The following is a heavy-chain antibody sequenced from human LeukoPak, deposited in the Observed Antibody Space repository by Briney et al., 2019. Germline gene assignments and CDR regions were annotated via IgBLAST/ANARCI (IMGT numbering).Heavy chain of an antibody. CDR2: INHSGST. V-gene: IGHV4-34*01. J-gene: IGHJ1*01. CDR3: ARGGDSSGYYYRLYFQH. Sequence: PSETQSLTCAVYGGSFSGYYWSWIRQPPGKGLEWIGEINHSGSTNYNPSLKSRVTISVDTSKNQFSLKLSSVTAADTAVYYCARGGDSSGYYYRLYFQHWGQGTLVTVSS. D-gene: IGHD3-22*01. CDR1: GGSFSGYY.